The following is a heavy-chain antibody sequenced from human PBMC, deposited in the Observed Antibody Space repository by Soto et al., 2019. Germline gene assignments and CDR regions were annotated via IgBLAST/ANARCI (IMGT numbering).Heavy chain of an antibody. V-gene: IGHV3-23*01. Sequence: GGSLRLSCAASGFTFSDHAMSWVRRAPGKGLEWVAAISDSVHGAVYADSVKGRFTISRDNSKNTLYLQMNSLRGEDTGVYYCARDPGRAWSARIFDFWGQGTVVTVSS. CDR1: GFTFSDHA. CDR2: ISDSVHGA. D-gene: IGHD6-19*01. J-gene: IGHJ4*02. CDR3: ARDPGRAWSARIFDF.